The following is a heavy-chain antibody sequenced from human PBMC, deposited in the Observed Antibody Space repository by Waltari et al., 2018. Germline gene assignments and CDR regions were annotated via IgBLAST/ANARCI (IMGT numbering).Heavy chain of an antibody. CDR1: GFTFSSYA. V-gene: IGHV3-23*04. Sequence: EVQLVESGGGLVQPGGSLRLSCAASGFTFSSYAMSWVRQAPVKGLEWVSAISGSGGSTYYADSVKGRFTISRDNSKNTLYLQMNSLRAEDTAVYYCAKVGGIAAAAEYAFDIWGQGTMVTVSS. CDR2: ISGSGGST. CDR3: AKVGGIAAAAEYAFDI. J-gene: IGHJ3*02. D-gene: IGHD6-13*01.